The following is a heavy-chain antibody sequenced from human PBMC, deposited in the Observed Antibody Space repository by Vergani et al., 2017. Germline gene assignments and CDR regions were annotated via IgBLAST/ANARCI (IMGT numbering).Heavy chain of an antibody. Sequence: QVQLVESGGGVVQPGKSLSLSCETSGFIFSDYVMHWVRQAPGKGLQWVSGISGSGSSKFYEDSLKGRVTISRDNSKNTLFLEMNSLRTEDTATYFCARDRGSYYIDYYYYMDVWGKG. D-gene: IGHD3-10*01. CDR3: ARDRGSYYIDYYYYMDV. V-gene: IGHV3-33*01. CDR1: GFIFSDYV. CDR2: ISGSGSSK. J-gene: IGHJ6*03.